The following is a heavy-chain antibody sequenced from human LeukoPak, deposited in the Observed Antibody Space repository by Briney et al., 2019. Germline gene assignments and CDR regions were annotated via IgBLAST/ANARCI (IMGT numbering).Heavy chain of an antibody. CDR3: ARDRGGAGFDY. CDR2: INSDGGST. D-gene: IGHD3-16*01. V-gene: IGHV3-74*01. J-gene: IGHJ4*02. Sequence: HSGGSLRLSCAASGFTFSSYWMHWVRQAPGKGLVWVSRINSDGGSTNYADSVKGRFTISRDNAKNTLYLQMNSLRGEDSAVYYCARDRGGAGFDYWGQGTLVTVSS. CDR1: GFTFSSYW.